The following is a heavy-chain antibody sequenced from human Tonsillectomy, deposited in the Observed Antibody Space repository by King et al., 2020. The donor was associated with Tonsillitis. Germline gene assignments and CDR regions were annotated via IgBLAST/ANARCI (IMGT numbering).Heavy chain of an antibody. Sequence: LQLQESGPGLVKPSQTLSLTCTVSGGSISSADYYWSWIRQHPGKGLEWIGNIYHNGSANYNPSLKSRLAISVDTSKNQFSLKVTSMTAADPAVYFCARIRGGRLITTDYYYYYYMDVWGKGTTVTVSS. CDR1: GGSISSADYY. D-gene: IGHD3-16*01. CDR3: ARIRGGRLITTDYYYYYYMDV. CDR2: IYHNGSA. J-gene: IGHJ6*03. V-gene: IGHV4-31*03.